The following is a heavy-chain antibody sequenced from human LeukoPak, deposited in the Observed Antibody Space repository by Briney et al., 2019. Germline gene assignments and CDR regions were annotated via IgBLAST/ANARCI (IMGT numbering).Heavy chain of an antibody. CDR1: GFTFSNYW. CDR2: INQDGSEE. Sequence: GGSLRLSCAASGFTFSNYWMTWVRQAPGKGLEWVAHINQDGSEEHYMDSVKARFTISRDNAKNSLSLQMNSLRAEDTAVYYCARDLLEYSSSSLPDYWGQGTLVTVSS. D-gene: IGHD6-6*01. CDR3: ARDLLEYSSSSLPDY. J-gene: IGHJ4*02. V-gene: IGHV3-7*01.